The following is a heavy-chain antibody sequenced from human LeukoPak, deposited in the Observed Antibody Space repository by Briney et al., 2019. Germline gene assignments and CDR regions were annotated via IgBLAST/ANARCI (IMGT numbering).Heavy chain of an antibody. J-gene: IGHJ3*02. Sequence: GGSLRLSCAASGFIFNYYSMNWVRQAPGKGLEWVSSISSSGGFIYYADSVEGRFTISRDNAKNFLYLQMNSLRAEDTAVYYCARAVGAMVTNTFDIWGQGTMVTVSS. CDR3: ARAVGAMVTNTFDI. CDR2: ISSSGGFI. CDR1: GFIFNYYS. V-gene: IGHV3-21*01. D-gene: IGHD5-18*01.